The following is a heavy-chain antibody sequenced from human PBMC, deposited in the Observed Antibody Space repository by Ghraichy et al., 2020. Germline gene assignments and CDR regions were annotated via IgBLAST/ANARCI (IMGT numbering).Heavy chain of an antibody. CDR2: INPNSGGT. J-gene: IGHJ4*02. CDR3: ARGDSAAGTGDG. CDR1: GYTFTGYY. D-gene: IGHD6-13*01. V-gene: IGHV1-2*02. Sequence: ASVKVSCKASGYTFTGYYMYWVRQAPGQGLEWMGWINPNSGGTNYAQKFQGRVTMTRDTSISTAYMELSRLRSDDTAVYYCARGDSAAGTGDGWGQGTLVTVSS.